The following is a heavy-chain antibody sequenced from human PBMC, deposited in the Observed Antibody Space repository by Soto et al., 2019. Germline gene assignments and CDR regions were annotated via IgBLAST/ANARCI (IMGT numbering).Heavy chain of an antibody. CDR2: ISSSGSTI. J-gene: IGHJ4*02. V-gene: IGHV3-11*01. Sequence: GGSLRLSCAASGFTFSDYYMSWIRQAPGKGLEWVSYISSSGSTIYYADSVKGRFTISRDNAKNSLYLQMNSLRAEDTAVYYCARDTRAYSSPPEPFDYWGQGTLVTVSS. D-gene: IGHD6-13*01. CDR3: ARDTRAYSSPPEPFDY. CDR1: GFTFSDYY.